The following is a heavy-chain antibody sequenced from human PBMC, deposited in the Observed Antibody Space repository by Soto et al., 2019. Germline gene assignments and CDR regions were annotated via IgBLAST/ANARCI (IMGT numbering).Heavy chain of an antibody. CDR2: IYYSGST. D-gene: IGHD1-26*01. J-gene: IGHJ5*02. CDR3: ATQEVGGSYVYTFDP. Sequence: QLQLQESGPGLVKPSETLSLTCTVSGGSISSSSYYWGWIRHPPGKGLEWIGSIYYSGSTYHNPSLKSRVTISVDTSKHHFSLELSSVTAADTAVYYCATQEVGGSYVYTFDPWGQGTLVTVSS. V-gene: IGHV4-39*02. CDR1: GGSISSSSYY.